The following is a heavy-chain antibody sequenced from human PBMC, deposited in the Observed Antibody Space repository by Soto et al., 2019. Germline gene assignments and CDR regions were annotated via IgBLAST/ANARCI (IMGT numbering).Heavy chain of an antibody. CDR1: GFTSGTYA. Sequence: EVQLLESGGRLVQPGGSLTVSCAASGFTSGTYAITWVRQAPGKGLQWVSAISETSRAAYYADSVRGRFIISRDTSKSTVHLQMNSLRAEDTAVYYSEKDYVTVTPHYSSLSDVGGQGTVVTVSS. CDR2: ISETSRAA. D-gene: IGHD6-13*01. CDR3: EKDYVTVTPHYSSLSDV. V-gene: IGHV3-23*01. J-gene: IGHJ3*01.